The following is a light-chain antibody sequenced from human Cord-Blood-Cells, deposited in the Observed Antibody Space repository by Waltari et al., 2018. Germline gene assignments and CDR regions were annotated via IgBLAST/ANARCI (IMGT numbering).Light chain of an antibody. CDR3: QQRSNWLT. Sequence: VLTQSPATLSLSPGERATLPCRASQSVSSYLAWYQQKPGQAPRRLIYDASNRATGIPARFSGSGSETDFTLTISSLEPEDFAVYYCQQRSNWLTFGGGTKVEIK. J-gene: IGKJ4*01. CDR2: DAS. V-gene: IGKV3-11*01. CDR1: QSVSSY.